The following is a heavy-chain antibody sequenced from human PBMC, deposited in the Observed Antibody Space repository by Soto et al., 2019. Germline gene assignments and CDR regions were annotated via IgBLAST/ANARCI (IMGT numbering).Heavy chain of an antibody. CDR3: AREGGYCSGGSCYSGGFDY. J-gene: IGHJ4*02. CDR1: GFTFSSYA. D-gene: IGHD2-15*01. CDR2: ISYDGSNT. V-gene: IGHV3-30-3*01. Sequence: QVQLVASGGGVVQPGRSLRLSCAASGFTFSSYAMHWVRQAPGKGLEWVAVISYDGSNTYYADSVKGRFTISSDNSKNPLYLQMNSRRAEDTAVYYGAREGGYCSGGSCYSGGFDYWGQGTLVTVSS.